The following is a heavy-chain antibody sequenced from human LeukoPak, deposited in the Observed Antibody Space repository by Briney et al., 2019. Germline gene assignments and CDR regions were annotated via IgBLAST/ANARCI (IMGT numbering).Heavy chain of an antibody. J-gene: IGHJ5*02. V-gene: IGHV4-34*01. CDR1: GGSFSGYY. CDR2: INHSGST. D-gene: IGHD5-18*01. Sequence: SETLSLTCAVYGGSFSGYYWSWIRQPPGKGLEWIGEINHSGSTNYNPSLKSRVTISVDTSKNQFSLQLNSVTPQDTAVYYCARGGRHSYDTGFHWFDPWGQGTLVTVSS. CDR3: ARGGRHSYDTGFHWFDP.